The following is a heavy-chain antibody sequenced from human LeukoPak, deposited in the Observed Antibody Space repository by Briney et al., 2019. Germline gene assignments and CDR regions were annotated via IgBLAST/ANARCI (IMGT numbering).Heavy chain of an antibody. CDR3: ARAHYGDYGGYYFDY. CDR2: INPNSGGT. V-gene: IGHV1-2*04. D-gene: IGHD4-17*01. J-gene: IGHJ4*02. CDR1: GYTFTAFY. Sequence: RASVKVSCKASGYTFTAFYMHWVRQAPGQGLEWMGWINPNSGGTNYAQKFQGWVTMTRDTSISTAYMELSRLRSDDTAVYYCARAHYGDYGGYYFDYWGQGTLVTFSS.